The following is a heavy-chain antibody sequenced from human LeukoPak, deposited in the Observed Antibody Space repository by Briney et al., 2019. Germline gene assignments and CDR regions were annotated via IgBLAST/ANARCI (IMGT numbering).Heavy chain of an antibody. J-gene: IGHJ2*01. D-gene: IGHD5-12*01. CDR2: INSDGSST. Sequence: GGSLRLSCAASGFTFSNYWMHWVRQGPGKGLVWVSRINSDGSSTAYADSVKGRFTISRDNAKNTLSLQMNSLRAEDTAVYYCARGYAGGYFDLWGRGTLVTVSS. CDR1: GFTFSNYW. CDR3: ARGYAGGYFDL. V-gene: IGHV3-74*01.